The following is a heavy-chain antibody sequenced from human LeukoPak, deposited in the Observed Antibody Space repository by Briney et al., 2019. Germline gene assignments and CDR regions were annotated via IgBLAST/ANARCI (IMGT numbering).Heavy chain of an antibody. D-gene: IGHD5-24*01. Sequence: GESLKISCKGSGYSFTSYWIGWVRQMPGKGLEWMGIIYPGDSDTRYSPSFQGQDTISAHNSISTAHLQWNSLEAPDPPMYYCARQGRWLQFGNAFDIWGQGTMVTVSS. J-gene: IGHJ3*02. CDR2: IYPGDSDT. CDR3: ARQGRWLQFGNAFDI. CDR1: GYSFTSYW. V-gene: IGHV5-51*01.